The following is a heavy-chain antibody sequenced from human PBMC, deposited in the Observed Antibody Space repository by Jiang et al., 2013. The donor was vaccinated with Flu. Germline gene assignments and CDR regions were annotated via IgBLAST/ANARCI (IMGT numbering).Heavy chain of an antibody. V-gene: IGHV4-30-4*01. CDR1: GGSISSGDYY. J-gene: IGHJ4*02. Sequence: GSGLVKPSQTLSLTCTVSGGSISSGDYYWSWIRQPPGKGLEWIGYIYYSGSTYYNPSLKSRVTISVDTSKNQFSLKLSSVTAADTAVYYCARGMGYDYIWGSYRPLNYFDYVGPGNPGPPSP. CDR2: IYYSGST. CDR3: ARGMGYDYIWGSYRPLNYFDY. D-gene: IGHD3-16*02.